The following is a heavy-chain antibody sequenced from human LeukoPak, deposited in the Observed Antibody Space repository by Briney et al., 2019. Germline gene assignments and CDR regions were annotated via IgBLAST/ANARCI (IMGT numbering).Heavy chain of an antibody. CDR3: ARDRTPGYSYGGPFDY. Sequence: SGGSLRLSCAASGFTFSSYSMNWVRQAPGKGLEWVSTISSSSSYIYYADSVKGRFTISRDNAKNSLYLQMNSLRAEDTAVYYCARDRTPGYSYGGPFDYWGQGTLVTVSS. V-gene: IGHV3-21*01. CDR2: ISSSSSYI. D-gene: IGHD5-18*01. J-gene: IGHJ4*02. CDR1: GFTFSSYS.